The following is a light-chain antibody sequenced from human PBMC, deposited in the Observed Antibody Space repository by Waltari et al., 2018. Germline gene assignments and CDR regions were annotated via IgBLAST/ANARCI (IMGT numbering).Light chain of an antibody. CDR1: QTVSTIA. Sequence: EIVLTQSPGTLSVSPGDRATLSCRASQTVSTIALSWYQQKPGQAPRVLIYSTYNRATGIPDRFSGSGSGTDFTLTINRLAPEDFAMYYCQQYDGIVVTFGGGTKVEI. CDR3: QQYDGIVVT. CDR2: STY. J-gene: IGKJ4*01. V-gene: IGKV3-20*01.